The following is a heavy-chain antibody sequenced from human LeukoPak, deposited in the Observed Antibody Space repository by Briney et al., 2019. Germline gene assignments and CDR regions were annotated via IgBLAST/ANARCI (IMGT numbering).Heavy chain of an antibody. D-gene: IGHD6-19*01. CDR2: ISGTGDST. CDR3: ARDGLAVAGYFDY. V-gene: IGHV3-23*01. CDR1: GFIFSSYA. Sequence: GGSLRLSCAASGFIFSSYAMSWVRQAPGKGLEWVSSISGTGDSTYYADSVKGRFTISRDNSKNTLYLQMNSLRAEDTAVYYCARDGLAVAGYFDYWGQGTLVTVSS. J-gene: IGHJ4*02.